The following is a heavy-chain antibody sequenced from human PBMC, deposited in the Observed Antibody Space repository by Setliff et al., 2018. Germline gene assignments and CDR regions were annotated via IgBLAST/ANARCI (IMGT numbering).Heavy chain of an antibody. V-gene: IGHV3-48*01. Sequence: PGGSLRLSCAASGFTFSTYWMSWVRQAPGKGLEWVSYISSSSSTIYYADSVKGRFTISRDKSKNTLSLQMNSLRAEDTAVYYCAKDVSHPGTNGWHPDVLDIWGQGTMVTVSS. CDR2: ISSSSSTI. J-gene: IGHJ3*02. CDR1: GFTFSTYW. CDR3: AKDVSHPGTNGWHPDVLDI. D-gene: IGHD6-19*01.